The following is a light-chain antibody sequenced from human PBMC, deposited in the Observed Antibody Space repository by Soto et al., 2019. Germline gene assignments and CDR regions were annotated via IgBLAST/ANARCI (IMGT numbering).Light chain of an antibody. V-gene: IGKV3-15*01. CDR1: QSVRTT. Sequence: EIVLRQSPATLSVSPGQRATLSCRASQSVRTTVAWYHQRPGQAPGLLIYGASTRATGVPDRFSGDGSGTDFTLTVTSLQSEDFGIYYCQQYTDWPTTFGQGTKVDI. J-gene: IGKJ1*01. CDR3: QQYTDWPTT. CDR2: GAS.